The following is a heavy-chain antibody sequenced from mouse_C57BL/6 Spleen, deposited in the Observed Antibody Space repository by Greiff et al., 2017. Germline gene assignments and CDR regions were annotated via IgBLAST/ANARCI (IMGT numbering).Heavy chain of an antibody. J-gene: IGHJ4*01. Sequence: EVQLLESGAGLVKPGGSLKLSCAASGFTFSSYAMSWVRQTPEKRLEWVATISDGGSYTYYPDNVKGRFTISRDNAKNNLYLQMSHLKSEDTAMYYCAREGPPYDSYAMDYWGKGTSVTVSS. CDR1: GFTFSSYA. V-gene: IGHV5-4*01. CDR2: ISDGGSYT. D-gene: IGHD2-13*01. CDR3: AREGPPYDSYAMDY.